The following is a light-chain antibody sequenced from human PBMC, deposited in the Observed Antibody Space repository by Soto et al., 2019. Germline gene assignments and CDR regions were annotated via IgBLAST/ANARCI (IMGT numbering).Light chain of an antibody. CDR3: QQSFNLPRT. Sequence: EIQMTQSPSSLSAPVGETITITCRASQSISSSLNWFQHSPGQPPKLLLFAASNLHAGVPPRFSGSGSGTSFSLTIRSLQPEDFATYYCQQSFNLPRTFGPGTRVEFK. CDR2: AAS. J-gene: IGKJ1*01. CDR1: QSISSS. V-gene: IGKV1-39*01.